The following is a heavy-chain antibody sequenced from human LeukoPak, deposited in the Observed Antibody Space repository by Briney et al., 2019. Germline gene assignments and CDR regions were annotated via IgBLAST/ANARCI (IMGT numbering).Heavy chain of an antibody. Sequence: GGSLRLSCAASGFTFSSYSMNWVRQAPGKGLEWVSYISRSSSTIYYADSVKGRFTISRDNSKNTLYLQMNSLRGEDTAVYYCAKLTRGYCSSTACPNWFDPWGQGTLVTVSS. CDR1: GFTFSSYS. J-gene: IGHJ5*02. CDR3: AKLTRGYCSSTACPNWFDP. V-gene: IGHV3-48*01. CDR2: ISRSSSTI. D-gene: IGHD2-2*01.